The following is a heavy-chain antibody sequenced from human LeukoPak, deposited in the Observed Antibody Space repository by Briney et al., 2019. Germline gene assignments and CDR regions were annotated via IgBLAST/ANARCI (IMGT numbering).Heavy chain of an antibody. CDR2: IKDDGSDK. CDR1: ELTFIASW. CDR3: ARHLLRGQNFDY. J-gene: IGHJ4*02. Sequence: GGSLEPSGGTFELTFIASWMGCFGRAQGKGRGGVASIKDDGSDKYYLDSVRGRFTISRDNAEDSLYLQLDDLRAEDTAVFYCARHLLRGQNFDYWGQGTLVTVSS. V-gene: IGHV3-7*01.